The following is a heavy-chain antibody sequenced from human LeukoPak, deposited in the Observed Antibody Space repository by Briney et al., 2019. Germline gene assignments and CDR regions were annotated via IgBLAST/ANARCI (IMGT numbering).Heavy chain of an antibody. J-gene: IGHJ6*02. CDR2: IYYSGST. D-gene: IGHD3-10*01. CDR3: ARSYGSGSGAYYGRDV. V-gene: IGHV4-59*01. CDR1: GGSISTYY. Sequence: SETLSLTCNVSGGSISTYYWSWIRQSPGKGLEWIGYIYYSGSTNYNPSLKSRLTISVDTSKNQFSLKLSSVTAADTAVYYCARSYGSGSGAYYGRDVWGQGTTVTVSS.